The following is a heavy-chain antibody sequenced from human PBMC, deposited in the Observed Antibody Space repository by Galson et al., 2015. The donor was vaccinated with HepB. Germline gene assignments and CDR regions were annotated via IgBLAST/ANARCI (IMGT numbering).Heavy chain of an antibody. J-gene: IGHJ4*02. CDR3: AHTEWTAGIVGLTGFEY. V-gene: IGHV2-5*02. Sequence: PALVKPTQTLTLTCTFSGFSLSASRMGVGWIRQPPGKALEWLALIYWDDDKRYSPFLKNRLTITKDTSKNQVVLKMTNMDPVDTATYYCAHTEWTAGIVGLTGFEYWGQGTLVTVSS. CDR2: IYWDDDK. D-gene: IGHD1-26*01. CDR1: GFSLSASRMG.